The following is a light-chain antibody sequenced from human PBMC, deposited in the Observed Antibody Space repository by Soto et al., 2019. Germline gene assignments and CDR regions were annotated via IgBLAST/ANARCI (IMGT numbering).Light chain of an antibody. CDR2: EVS. CDR3: SSYTSTYTYV. Sequence: QSALTRPASVSGSPGQSITSSCTGTRSDVGDYNYISWYQQHPGKVPKLMIYEVSNRPSGVSNRFSGSKSGNTASLTISGLQAEDEAHYYCSSYTSTYTYVFGTGTKSPS. J-gene: IGLJ1*01. CDR1: RSDVGDYNY. V-gene: IGLV2-14*01.